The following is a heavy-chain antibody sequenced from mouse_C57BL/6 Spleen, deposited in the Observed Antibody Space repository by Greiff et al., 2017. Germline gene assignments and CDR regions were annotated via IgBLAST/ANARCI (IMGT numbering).Heavy chain of an antibody. J-gene: IGHJ2*01. CDR1: GFTFSSYG. CDR2: ISSGGSYT. CDR3: ARITGTGVYYFDY. Sequence: EVKLMESGGDLVKPGGSLKLSCAASGFTFSSYGMSWVRQTPDKRLEWVATISSGGSYTYYPDSVKGRFTISRDYAKNTLYLQMSSLKSEDTAMYYCARITGTGVYYFDYWGQGTTLTVSS. D-gene: IGHD4-1*01. V-gene: IGHV5-6*01.